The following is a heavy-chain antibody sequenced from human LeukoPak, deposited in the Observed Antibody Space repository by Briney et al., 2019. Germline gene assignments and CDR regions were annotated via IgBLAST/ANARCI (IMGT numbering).Heavy chain of an antibody. CDR1: GYTFTGYY. Sequence: ASVKVSCKASGYTFTGYYMHWVRQAPGQGLEWMGWINPNSGGTNYAQKFQGRVTMTRDTSISTAYMELSRLRSDDTAVYYCARYMIAGTPYYYGMDVWGQGTTVTVSS. V-gene: IGHV1-2*02. CDR2: INPNSGGT. D-gene: IGHD2-21*01. CDR3: ARYMIAGTPYYYGMDV. J-gene: IGHJ6*02.